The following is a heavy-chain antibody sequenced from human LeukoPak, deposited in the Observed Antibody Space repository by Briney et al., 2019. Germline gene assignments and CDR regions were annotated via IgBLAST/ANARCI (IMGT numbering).Heavy chain of an antibody. J-gene: IGHJ4*02. CDR1: GGTFSSYA. CDR2: ITPIFGTA. V-gene: IGHV1-69*01. D-gene: IGHD3-3*01. CDR3: ARSQTLRVVTWGHFDY. Sequence: ASVKVSCKASGGTFSSYAISWVRQAPGQGLEWMGGITPIFGTANYAQKFQGRVTITADESTSTAYMELSSLRSEDTAVYYCARSQTLRVVTWGHFDYWGQGTLVTVSS.